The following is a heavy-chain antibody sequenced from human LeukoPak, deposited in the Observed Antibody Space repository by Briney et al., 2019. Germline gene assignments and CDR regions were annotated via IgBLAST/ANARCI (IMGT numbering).Heavy chain of an antibody. J-gene: IGHJ4*02. CDR2: IYYSGST. D-gene: IGHD3-22*01. V-gene: IGHV4-31*03. CDR3: ARLVYDSSGYYYYESIYYFDY. CDR1: GGSISSGGYY. Sequence: SSQTLSLTCTVSGGSISSGGYYWSWIRQHPGKGLEWIGYIYYSGSTYYNPSLKSRVTISVDTSKNQFSLKLSSVTAADTAVYYCARLVYDSSGYYYYESIYYFDYWGQGTLVTVSS.